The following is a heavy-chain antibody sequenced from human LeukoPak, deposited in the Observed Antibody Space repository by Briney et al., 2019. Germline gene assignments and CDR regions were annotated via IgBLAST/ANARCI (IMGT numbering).Heavy chain of an antibody. J-gene: IGHJ4*02. V-gene: IGHV4-4*02. CDR3: ATSFSGVAAIYYFDN. D-gene: IGHD2-15*01. Sequence: SGTLSLTCAVSGGSISSSNWWSWVRQPPGKGLEWIGEIYHSGSTNYNPSLKSRVTMSVDKSKNQFSLNLTSVTAADTAVYYCATSFSGVAAIYYFDNWGQGTLVTVSS. CDR2: IYHSGST. CDR1: GGSISSSNW.